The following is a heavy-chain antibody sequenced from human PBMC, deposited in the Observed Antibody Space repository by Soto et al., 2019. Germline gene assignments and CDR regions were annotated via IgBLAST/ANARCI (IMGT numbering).Heavy chain of an antibody. CDR3: ARDLTGYYDSSGYYYFDY. V-gene: IGHV1-2*04. CDR2: INPNSGGT. CDR1: GYTFTGYY. D-gene: IGHD3-22*01. Sequence: ASVKVSCKASGYTFTGYYMHWVRQAPGQGLEWMGWINPNSGGTNYAQKFQGWVTMTRDTSISTAYMELSRLRSDDTAVYYCARDLTGYYDSSGYYYFDYWGQGTLVTVSS. J-gene: IGHJ4*02.